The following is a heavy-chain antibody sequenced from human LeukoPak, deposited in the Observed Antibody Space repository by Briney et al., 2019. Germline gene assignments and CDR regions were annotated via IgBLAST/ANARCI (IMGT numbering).Heavy chain of an antibody. D-gene: IGHD6-19*01. CDR1: GYTFTSYD. Sequence: ASVKVSCKASGYTFTSYDINWVRQATGQGLEWMGWMNPNSGNTGYAQKFQGRVTMTRNTSISTAYMELSSLRSEDTAVYYCARGGGSGWFYYYYGMDVWAKGPRSPSP. J-gene: IGHJ6*02. V-gene: IGHV1-8*01. CDR3: ARGGGSGWFYYYYGMDV. CDR2: MNPNSGNT.